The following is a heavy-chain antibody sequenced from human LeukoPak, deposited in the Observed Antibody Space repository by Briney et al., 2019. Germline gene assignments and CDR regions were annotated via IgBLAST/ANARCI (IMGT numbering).Heavy chain of an antibody. Sequence: PSETLSLTCTVSGGSIISSHYYWGWIRQPPGKGLEWTGSSGSTYYNPSLKSRVTISVDTSKNQFSLKLISVTAADTAVYYCARGTAFDIWGQGTMVTVSS. J-gene: IGHJ3*02. CDR3: ARGTAFDI. V-gene: IGHV4-39*01. CDR1: GGSIISSHYY. CDR2: SGST.